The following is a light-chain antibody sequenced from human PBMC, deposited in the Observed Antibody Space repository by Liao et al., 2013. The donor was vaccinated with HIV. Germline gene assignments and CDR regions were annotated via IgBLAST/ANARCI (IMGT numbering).Light chain of an antibody. CDR3: QAWDSRTDG. J-gene: IGLJ2*01. V-gene: IGLV3-1*01. CDR1: KLGDKY. Sequence: SFELTQPPSVSVSPGQTATITCSGDKLGDKYACWYQQKPGQSPVLVIYRNTQRPSGIPDRFSGSNSVNTATLTISGAQALDEADYYCQAWDSRTDGFGGGTKLTV. CDR2: RNT.